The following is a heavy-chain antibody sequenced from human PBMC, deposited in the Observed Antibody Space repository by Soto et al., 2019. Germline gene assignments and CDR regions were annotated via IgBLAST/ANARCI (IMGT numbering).Heavy chain of an antibody. J-gene: IGHJ4*02. V-gene: IGHV4-30-4*01. CDR3: ALVVVAATRWYYFDD. Sequence: PSETLSLTCTVSGGSISSGDYYWSWIRQPPGKGLEWIGYIYYSGSTYYNPSLKSRVTISVDTSKNQFSLKLSSVTAADTAVYYCALVVVAATRWYYFDDWGQGTLVTVSS. CDR2: IYYSGST. D-gene: IGHD2-15*01. CDR1: GGSISSGDYY.